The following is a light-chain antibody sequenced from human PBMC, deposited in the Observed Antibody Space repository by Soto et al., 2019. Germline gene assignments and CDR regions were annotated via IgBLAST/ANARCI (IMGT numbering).Light chain of an antibody. CDR1: QSVSTN. CDR2: SAF. J-gene: IGKJ4*01. CDR3: QQYNNWPLT. Sequence: ERVMTQSPATLSVSPGERATLSCRASQSVSTNLAWYQQKPGQAPRLLVYSAFIRATGIPGRFSGSGSGTEFTLTINSLQSEDLAVYYCQQYNNWPLTFGGGTKVEIK. V-gene: IGKV3-15*01.